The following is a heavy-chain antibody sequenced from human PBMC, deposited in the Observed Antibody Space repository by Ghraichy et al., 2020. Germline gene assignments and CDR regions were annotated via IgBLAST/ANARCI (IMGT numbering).Heavy chain of an antibody. CDR3: GKVPITYSNTPFSCDY. Sequence: GGSLRLSCAASGFSFETYAMHWVRQAPGKGLEWLAYIQYDGSNSYYADSVKGRFTVSRDNSMDMLYLQMARLRDEDTAVYYCGKVPITYSNTPFSCDYWGHGTLVSVSS. CDR1: GFSFETYA. V-gene: IGHV3-30*02. CDR2: IQYDGSNS. D-gene: IGHD5-24*01. J-gene: IGHJ4*01.